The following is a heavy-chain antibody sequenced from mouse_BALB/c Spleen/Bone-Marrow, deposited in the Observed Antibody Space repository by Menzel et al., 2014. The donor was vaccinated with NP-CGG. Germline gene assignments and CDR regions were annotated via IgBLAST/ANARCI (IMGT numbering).Heavy chain of an antibody. Sequence: DVQLQESGPELVKPGASVKISCKASGYSFTGYFMNWVMQSHGKSLEWIGRINPYNGDTFYNQKFKGKATLTVDKSSSTAHMELRSLSSEDSAVYYCARGEDYGRGSWFAYWGQGTLVTVSA. CDR3: ARGEDYGRGSWFAY. CDR1: GYSFTGYF. CDR2: INPYNGDT. J-gene: IGHJ3*01. D-gene: IGHD2-4*01. V-gene: IGHV1-20*02.